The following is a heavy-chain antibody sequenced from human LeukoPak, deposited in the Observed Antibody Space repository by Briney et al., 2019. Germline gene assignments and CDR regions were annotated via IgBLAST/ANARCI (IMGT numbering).Heavy chain of an antibody. V-gene: IGHV4-34*01. CDR1: GGSFSGYY. D-gene: IGHD3-22*01. CDR2: INHSGST. J-gene: IGHJ4*02. Sequence: SETLSLTCAVYGGSFSGYYWSWIRQPPGKGLEWIGEINHSGSTNYNPSLKSRVTISVDTSRNHFSLKLSSVTAADTAVYYCARSYYYDSSDYLYWGQGTLVTVSS. CDR3: ARSYYYDSSDYLY.